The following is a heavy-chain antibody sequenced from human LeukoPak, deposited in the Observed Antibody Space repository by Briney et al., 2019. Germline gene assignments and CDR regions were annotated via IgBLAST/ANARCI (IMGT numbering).Heavy chain of an antibody. V-gene: IGHV3-11*04. J-gene: IGHJ6*03. CDR1: GFTFSDNY. Sequence: GGSLRLSCAASGFTFSDNYMTWVRQAPGKGLEWLSYISGNGGVIQYADSVKGRFTISRDNSKNTLYLQMNSLRAEDTAVYYCAKVGKTENYYGSGRFSYYYYMDVWGKGTTVTISS. CDR2: ISGNGGVI. CDR3: AKVGKTENYYGSGRFSYYYYMDV. D-gene: IGHD3-10*01.